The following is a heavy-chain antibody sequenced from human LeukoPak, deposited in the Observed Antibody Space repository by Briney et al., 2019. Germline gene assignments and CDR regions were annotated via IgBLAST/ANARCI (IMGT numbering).Heavy chain of an antibody. CDR2: INSDGSST. J-gene: IGHJ4*02. CDR1: GFTLSSYW. Sequence: GGSLRLSCAASGFTLSSYWMYWVRQAPGKGLVWFSRINSDGSSTSYADSVRGRFTISRDNAKNTLYLQMNSLRAEDTAVYYCARDTGRSGFDYWGQGTLVTVSS. D-gene: IGHD1-26*01. CDR3: ARDTGRSGFDY. V-gene: IGHV3-74*01.